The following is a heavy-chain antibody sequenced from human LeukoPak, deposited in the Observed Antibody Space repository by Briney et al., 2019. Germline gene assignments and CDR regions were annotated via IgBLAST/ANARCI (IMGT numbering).Heavy chain of an antibody. V-gene: IGHV3-48*04. D-gene: IGHD6-19*01. CDR1: GFTFSSYS. CDR3: ARLRIAVAAYFDY. CDR2: ISSSGSTI. J-gene: IGHJ4*02. Sequence: PGGSLRLSCAASGFTFSSYSMNWVRQAPGKGLEWVSYISSSGSTIYYADSVKGRFTISRDNAKNSLYLQMNSLRAEDTAVYYCARLRIAVAAYFDYWGQGTLVTVSS.